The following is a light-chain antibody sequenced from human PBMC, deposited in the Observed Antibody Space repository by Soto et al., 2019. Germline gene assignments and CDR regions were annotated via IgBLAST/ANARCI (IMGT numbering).Light chain of an antibody. CDR1: SSDVGSYNF. V-gene: IGLV2-11*01. CDR2: DVA. J-gene: IGLJ1*01. CDR3: CTFAGRSSDV. Sequence: QSALSHPLSVSGSPGHSVAISCTGTSSDVGSYNFVSWHQQHPGKAPKLMIYDVAKRPSGVPDRFSGSKSGNTASLTISGLQAEDEADYYCCTFAGRSSDVFGSGTKVTAL.